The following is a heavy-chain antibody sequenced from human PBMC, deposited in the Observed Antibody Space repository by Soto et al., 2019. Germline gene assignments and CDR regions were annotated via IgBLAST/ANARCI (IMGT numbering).Heavy chain of an antibody. J-gene: IGHJ4*02. CDR2: MYYSGST. V-gene: IGHV4-59*01. CDR1: GGSISSYY. Sequence: SETLSLTCTVSGGSISSYYWSWIRQPPGKGLEWIGYMYYSGSTRYNPSLNSRVTISVDTSKNQFSLKLSSVTAADTAVYFCASGTMGSGPFAYWGQGSLVTVSS. D-gene: IGHD3-10*01. CDR3: ASGTMGSGPFAY.